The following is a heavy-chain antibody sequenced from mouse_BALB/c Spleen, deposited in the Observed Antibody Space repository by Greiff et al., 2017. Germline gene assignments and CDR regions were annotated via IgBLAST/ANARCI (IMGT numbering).Heavy chain of an antibody. CDR2: ISSGSSTI. Sequence: DVQLQESGGGLVQPGGSRKLSCAASGFTFSSFGMHWVRQAPEKGLEWVAYISSGSSTIYYADTVKGRFTISRDNPKNTLFLQMTSLRSEDTAMYYCARMGRDYAMDYWGQGTSVTVSS. V-gene: IGHV5-17*02. D-gene: IGHD4-1*01. J-gene: IGHJ4*01. CDR3: ARMGRDYAMDY. CDR1: GFTFSSFG.